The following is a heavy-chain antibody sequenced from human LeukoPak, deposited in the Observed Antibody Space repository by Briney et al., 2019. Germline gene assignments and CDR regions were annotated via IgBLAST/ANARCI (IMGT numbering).Heavy chain of an antibody. CDR2: IKQDGSEK. Sequence: GGSLRLSCAASGFTFSSYWMSWVRQAPGKGLEWVANIKQDGSEKYYVDSVKGRFTISRDNAKNSLYLQMNSLRADDTAVYYCAKETSDSPGNYYYYYYMDVWGKGTTVTISS. CDR3: AKETSDSPGNYYYYYYMDV. V-gene: IGHV3-7*04. J-gene: IGHJ6*03. D-gene: IGHD3-22*01. CDR1: GFTFSSYW.